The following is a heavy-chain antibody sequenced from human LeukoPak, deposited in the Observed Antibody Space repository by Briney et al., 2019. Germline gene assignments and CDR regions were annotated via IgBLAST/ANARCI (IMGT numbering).Heavy chain of an antibody. J-gene: IGHJ4*02. CDR2: IYYSGST. Sequence: PSETLSLTCTVSGGSISSYYWSWIRQPPGKGLEWIGYIYYSGSTNYNPSLKSRVTISVDTSKNQFSLKLSSVTAADTAVYYCARGGKDYGDHHFDYWGQGTLVTVSS. CDR3: ARGGKDYGDHHFDY. D-gene: IGHD4-17*01. V-gene: IGHV4-59*01. CDR1: GGSISSYY.